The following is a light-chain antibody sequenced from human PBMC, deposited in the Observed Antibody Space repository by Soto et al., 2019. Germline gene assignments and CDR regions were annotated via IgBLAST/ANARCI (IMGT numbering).Light chain of an antibody. V-gene: IGKV1D-12*01. CDR2: AAS. CDR3: QQANSFPLT. Sequence: EIQMPPHTNTLPSSLLDRGTITDRASQGISSWLAWYQQEPGKAPKLLIYAASSLQSGVPSRFSGSGSGTDFTLTISSLQPEDFATYYCQQANSFPLTVGGGTKVDI. CDR1: QGISSW. J-gene: IGKJ4*01.